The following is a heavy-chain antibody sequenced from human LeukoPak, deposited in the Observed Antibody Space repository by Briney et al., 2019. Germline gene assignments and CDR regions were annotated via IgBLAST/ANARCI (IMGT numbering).Heavy chain of an antibody. CDR2: ISYDGSNK. Sequence: PGGSLRPSCAASGFTVSSNYMSWVRQAPGKGLEWVAVISYDGSNKYNADSVKGRFTISRDNPKNTLYLQMNSLRAEDTAVYYCARDRWFWSGPDYWGQGTLVTVSS. CDR1: GFTVSSNY. D-gene: IGHD3-3*01. V-gene: IGHV3-30-3*01. CDR3: ARDRWFWSGPDY. J-gene: IGHJ4*02.